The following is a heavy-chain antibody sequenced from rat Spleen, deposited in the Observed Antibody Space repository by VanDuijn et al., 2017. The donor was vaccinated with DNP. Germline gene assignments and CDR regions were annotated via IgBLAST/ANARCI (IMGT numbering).Heavy chain of an antibody. J-gene: IGHJ2*01. V-gene: IGHV5-31*01. CDR3: ATGHFDY. Sequence: EVQLVESGGGPVQPGRSLKLSCIASGFTFNDYWMTWIRQAPGKGLEWVASITNTGDNTYYPDSVRGRFTISRDNAKNTLYLQMNSLGSEDTATYYCATGHFDYWGQGVMVTVSS. CDR2: ITNTGDNT. CDR1: GFTFNDYW.